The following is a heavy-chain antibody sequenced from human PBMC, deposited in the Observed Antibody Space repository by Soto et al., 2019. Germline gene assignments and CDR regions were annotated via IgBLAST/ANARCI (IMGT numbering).Heavy chain of an antibody. CDR1: GYTFTSYD. V-gene: IGHV1-8*01. CDR3: ARVKSRGWYTALGY. D-gene: IGHD6-19*01. J-gene: IGHJ4*02. CDR2: MNPNSGNT. Sequence: ASVKVSCKASGYTFTSYDINWVRQATGQGLEWMGWMNPNSGNTGYAQKFQGRVTMTRNTSISTAYMELSSLRSEDTAVYYCARVKSRGWYTALGYWGQGTLVTVSS.